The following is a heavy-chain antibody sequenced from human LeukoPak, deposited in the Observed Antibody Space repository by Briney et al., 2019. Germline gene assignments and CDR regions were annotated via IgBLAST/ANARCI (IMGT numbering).Heavy chain of an antibody. CDR3: ASQESSTSYYFDY. CDR1: GGSFSGYY. D-gene: IGHD2-2*01. Sequence: PSETLSLTCAVYGGSFSGYYWSWIRQPPGKGLEWIGEINHRGSTNYNPSLKSRVTISVDTSKNQFSLKLSSVTAADTAVYYCASQESSTSYYFDYWGQGTLVTFSS. V-gene: IGHV4-34*01. J-gene: IGHJ4*02. CDR2: INHRGST.